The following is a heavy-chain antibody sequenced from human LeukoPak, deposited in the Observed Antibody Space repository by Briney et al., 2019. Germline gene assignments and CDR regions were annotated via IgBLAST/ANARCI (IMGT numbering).Heavy chain of an antibody. V-gene: IGHV2-5*08. D-gene: IGHD5-12*01. CDR2: IYWDDDK. CDR1: GGSISSYYW. Sequence: KSSETLSLTCNVSGGSISSYYWSWIRQPPGKALEWLALIYWDDDKRYSPSLKSRLTITKDTSKNQVVLTMTNMDPVDTATYYCAHSSGYDFPTDAFDIWGKGTMVTVSS. J-gene: IGHJ3*02. CDR3: AHSSGYDFPTDAFDI.